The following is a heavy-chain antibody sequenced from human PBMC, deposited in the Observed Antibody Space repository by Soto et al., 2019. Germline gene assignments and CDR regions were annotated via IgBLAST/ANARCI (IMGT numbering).Heavy chain of an antibody. Sequence: ETLSLTCAVYGGSFSGYYWSWIRQPPWKGLEWIGEINHSGSTNYNPSLKSRVTISVDTSKNQFSLKLSSVTAADTAVYYCARVSGYSSSWYPYYYGMDVWGQGTTVTVSS. CDR3: ARVSGYSSSWYPYYYGMDV. CDR2: INHSGST. J-gene: IGHJ6*02. D-gene: IGHD6-13*01. V-gene: IGHV4-34*01. CDR1: GGSFSGYY.